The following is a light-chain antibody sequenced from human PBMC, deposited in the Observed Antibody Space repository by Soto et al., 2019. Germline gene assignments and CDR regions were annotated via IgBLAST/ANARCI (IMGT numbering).Light chain of an antibody. CDR2: GTS. CDR3: QQYNNWPLT. J-gene: IGKJ4*01. V-gene: IGKV3-15*01. Sequence: EIVMTQSPATLSESPGERATLSCRASKSVSSNLAWYQQKPGQAPTLLIYGTSTRATGIPARFSGSGSGTDFTLTISSLQSEDFAVYYCQQYNNWPLTFGGGTKVEIK. CDR1: KSVSSN.